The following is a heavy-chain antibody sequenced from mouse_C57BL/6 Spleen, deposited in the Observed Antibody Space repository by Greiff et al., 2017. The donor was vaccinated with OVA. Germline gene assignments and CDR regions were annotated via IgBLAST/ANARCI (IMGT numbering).Heavy chain of an antibody. V-gene: IGHV1-64*01. CDR1: GYTFTSYW. CDR2: IHPNSGST. D-gene: IGHD1-1*01. J-gene: IGHJ1*03. Sequence: QVQLQQPGAELVKPGASVKLSCKASGYTFTSYWMHWVKQRPGQGLEWIGMIHPNSGSTNYNEKFKSKATLTVDKSSSTAYMQLSSLTSEDTAVYYWAGGPYGSSYGYFDVWGTGTTVTVSS. CDR3: AGGPYGSSYGYFDV.